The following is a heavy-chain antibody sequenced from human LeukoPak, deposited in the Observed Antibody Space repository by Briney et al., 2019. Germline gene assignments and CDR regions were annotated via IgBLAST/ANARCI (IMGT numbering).Heavy chain of an antibody. CDR2: ISSSGGTI. CDR1: GFTFSDYY. CDR3: ARGPPNWGYDY. V-gene: IGHV3-11*01. D-gene: IGHD7-27*01. J-gene: IGHJ4*02. Sequence: PGGSLRLSCAASGFTFSDYYINWIRQAPGKGLVWVSYISSSGGTIYYADSVKGRFTISRDNPKNSLYLQMNSLRAEDTAVYYCARGPPNWGYDYWGPGTLVTVSS.